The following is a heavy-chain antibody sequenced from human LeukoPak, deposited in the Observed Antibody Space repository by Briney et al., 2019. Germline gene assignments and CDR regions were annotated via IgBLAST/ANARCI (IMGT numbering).Heavy chain of an antibody. CDR1: GFTFSSYS. D-gene: IGHD3-10*01. CDR2: ISRSSRYI. J-gene: IGHJ4*02. Sequence: GGSLRLSCEASGFTFSSYSMNWVRQAPGKGLEWVSSISRSSRYIYYAHSVKGRFTISRDNAKNSLFLQMNSLRAEDTAVYYCAKVAKYYYGSETYYFFEHWGQGTPVTASS. V-gene: IGHV3-21*01. CDR3: AKVAKYYYGSETYYFFEH.